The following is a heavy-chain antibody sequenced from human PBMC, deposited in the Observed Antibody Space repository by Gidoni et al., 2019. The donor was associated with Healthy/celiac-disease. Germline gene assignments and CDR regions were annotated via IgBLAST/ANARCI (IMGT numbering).Heavy chain of an antibody. D-gene: IGHD4-4*01. CDR3: ARDKLGDYSKRWFDP. CDR2: ISAYNGNT. CDR1: GYTFTSYG. V-gene: IGHV1-18*01. J-gene: IGHJ5*02. Sequence: QVQLVQSGAEVKKPGASVKVSSRAPGYTFTSYGTSWVRQAPGQGLEWMGWISAYNGNTNYAQKLQGRVTMTTDTSTSTAYMELRSLRSDDTAVYYCARDKLGDYSKRWFDPWGQGTLVTVSS.